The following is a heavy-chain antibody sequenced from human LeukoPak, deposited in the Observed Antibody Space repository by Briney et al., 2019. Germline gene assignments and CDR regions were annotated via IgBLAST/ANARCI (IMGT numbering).Heavy chain of an antibody. J-gene: IGHJ4*02. CDR1: GFTFGDYA. D-gene: IGHD3-22*01. V-gene: IGHV3-49*04. CDR3: TRGADSSGYYYFFDY. CDR2: IRSKAYGGTT. Sequence: GGSLRLSFTASGFTFGDYAMSWVRQAPGKGLEWVGFIRSKAYGGTTEYAASVKGRFTISRDDSKSIAYLQMNSLKTEDTAVYYCTRGADSSGYYYFFDYWGQGTLVTVSS.